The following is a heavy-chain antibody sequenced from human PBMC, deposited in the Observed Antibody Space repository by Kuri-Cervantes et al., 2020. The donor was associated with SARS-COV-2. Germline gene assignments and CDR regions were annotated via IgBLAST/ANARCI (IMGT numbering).Heavy chain of an antibody. D-gene: IGHD1-26*01. CDR2: ISSTGDTR. V-gene: IGHV3-48*03. J-gene: IGHJ4*02. CDR1: GFTFSSYE. CDR3: TRWRVGAKT. Sequence: GGSWRLSCAASGFTFSSYEMNWVRQTPGKGLEWVSYISSTGDTRYYADSVKGRFTISRDNAKNSLYLQMNSLRAEDTAVYYCTRWRVGAKTWGQGTLVTVSS.